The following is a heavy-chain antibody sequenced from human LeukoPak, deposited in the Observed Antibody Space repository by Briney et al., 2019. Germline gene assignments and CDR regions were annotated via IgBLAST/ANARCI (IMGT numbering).Heavy chain of an antibody. Sequence: GGSLRLSWAASGFTFSSNWMHWVRQAPGKGLVWVSRINEDGSTTNYADSVKGRSTIFRDNAKNTLYLQMNSLRAEDTAVYYCVRDLGGRSGHWGQGTLVTVSS. V-gene: IGHV3-74*01. CDR3: VRDLGGRSGH. J-gene: IGHJ4*02. CDR1: GFTFSSNW. CDR2: INEDGSTT. D-gene: IGHD1-26*01.